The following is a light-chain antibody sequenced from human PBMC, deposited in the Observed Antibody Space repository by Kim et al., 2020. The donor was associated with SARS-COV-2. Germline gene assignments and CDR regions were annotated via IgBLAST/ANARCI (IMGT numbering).Light chain of an antibody. J-gene: IGKJ2*01. CDR2: SAS. Sequence: SVSVGDRVTITCRSSQSITTFLNWYQQKPGTAPKRLVYSASTLQTGVPSRFTGSGSGTDFTLTITSLQPEDFGTYYCQESYTDPYTFGQGTKLEI. CDR3: QESYTDPYT. V-gene: IGKV1-39*01. CDR1: QSITTF.